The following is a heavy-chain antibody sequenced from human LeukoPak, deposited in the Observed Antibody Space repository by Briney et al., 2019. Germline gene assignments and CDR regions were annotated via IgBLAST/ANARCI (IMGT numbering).Heavy chain of an antibody. CDR3: AKDLKSMVRGACMDA. CDR1: GFTVSNNY. V-gene: IGHV3-66*01. J-gene: IGHJ6*02. Sequence: GGSLTLSCSASGFTVSNNYMSWVRQAPGKGLEGVAVIYIGGGTYYADSVKGRFTISRDISKNTLSLQVICLSAEDTAVYYCAKDLKSMVRGACMDAWGQGTTVTVSS. CDR2: IYIGGGT. D-gene: IGHD3-10*01.